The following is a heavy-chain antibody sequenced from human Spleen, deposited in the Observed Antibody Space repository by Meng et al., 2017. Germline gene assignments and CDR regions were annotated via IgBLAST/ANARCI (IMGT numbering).Heavy chain of an antibody. Sequence: SGPTLVKPTQTLTLTCTFSGFSLSTSGVGVGWIRQPPGKALEWLALIYWDDDKRYSPSLKSRLTITKDTSKNQVVLTMTNTDPVDTATYYCVRRTIAAAFDYWGQGTLVTVSS. J-gene: IGHJ4*02. CDR1: GFSLSTSGVG. D-gene: IGHD6-13*01. CDR2: IYWDDDK. V-gene: IGHV2-5*02. CDR3: VRRTIAAAFDY.